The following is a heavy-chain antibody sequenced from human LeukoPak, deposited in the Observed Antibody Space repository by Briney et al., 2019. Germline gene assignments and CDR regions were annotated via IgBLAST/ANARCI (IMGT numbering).Heavy chain of an antibody. CDR3: ARGYCNSISCYAMDY. Sequence: LAGGSLRLSCAVSGFIVRSNYMSWVRQAPGKGLEWVSVIYSEGTTYYIDSVKGRFTISRDNSKNTVYLQMNSLRAEDTAVYYCARGYCNSISCYAMDYWGQGTLVTVSS. J-gene: IGHJ4*02. CDR1: GFIVRSNY. CDR2: IYSEGTT. D-gene: IGHD2-2*01. V-gene: IGHV3-53*01.